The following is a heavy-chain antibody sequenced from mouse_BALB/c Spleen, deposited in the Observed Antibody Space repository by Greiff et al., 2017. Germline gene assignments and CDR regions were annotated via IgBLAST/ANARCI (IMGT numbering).Heavy chain of an antibody. D-gene: IGHD1-1*01. V-gene: IGHV1S81*02. CDR3: ARLSTTVVAYLYAIDY. CDR1: GYPFTSYW. J-gene: IGHJ4*01. CDR2: INPSNGRT. Sequence: QVQLQQPGAELVKPGASVKLSCKASGYPFTSYWMHWVKQRPGQGLEWIGEINPSNGRTNYNEKFKSKATLTVDKSSSTAYMQLSSLTSEDSAVYDCARLSTTVVAYLYAIDYWGQGTSVTVSS.